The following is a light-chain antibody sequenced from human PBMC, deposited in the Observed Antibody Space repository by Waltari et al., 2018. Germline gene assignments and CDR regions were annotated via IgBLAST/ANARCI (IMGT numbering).Light chain of an antibody. V-gene: IGLV3-21*02. Sequence: SYVLTQPPPVSVAPGQTARLICGGNHLGRKSLHWYQQKSGQDTVLVVYDDSDRRSGIPERFYGANSGNTATLSISRVEGGDEADYYCQVWDRSSDHVVFGGGTKLTVL. CDR2: DDS. CDR1: HLGRKS. J-gene: IGLJ3*02. CDR3: QVWDRSSDHVV.